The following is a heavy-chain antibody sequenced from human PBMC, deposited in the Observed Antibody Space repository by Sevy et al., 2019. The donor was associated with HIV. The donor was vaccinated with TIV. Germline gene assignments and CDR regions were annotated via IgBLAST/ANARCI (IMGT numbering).Heavy chain of an antibody. D-gene: IGHD2-15*01. CDR2: IYPGDSDT. CDR3: ARQRGDCSGGSCPPYYYYYGMDV. V-gene: IGHV5-51*01. J-gene: IGHJ6*02. CDR1: GYSFTSYW. Sequence: GESLKISCKGSGYSFTSYWIGWVRPMPGKGLEWMGIIYPGDSDTRYSPSFQGQVTISADKSISTAFRQWSSLKASDTAMYYCARQRGDCSGGSCPPYYYYYGMDVWGQGTTVTVSS.